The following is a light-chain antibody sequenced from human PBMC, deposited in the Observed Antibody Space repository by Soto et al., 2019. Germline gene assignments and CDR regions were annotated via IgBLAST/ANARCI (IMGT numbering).Light chain of an antibody. CDR1: QSVTSH. CDR2: GAS. Sequence: DIVLTQSPGTLSLSPGERATLSCRASQSVTSHYLAWYQQKPGQAPVLLIYGASTRATGIPARFSGSGSGTEFTPAICSLQSEDFAVYYCQQYDNWPRVTVGGGTKLDIK. J-gene: IGKJ4*01. V-gene: IGKV3-15*01. CDR3: QQYDNWPRVT.